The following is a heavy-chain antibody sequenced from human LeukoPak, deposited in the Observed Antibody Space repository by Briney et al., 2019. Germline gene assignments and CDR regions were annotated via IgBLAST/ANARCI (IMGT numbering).Heavy chain of an antibody. CDR1: GYSFTSYW. J-gene: IGHJ4*02. V-gene: IGHV5-51*01. D-gene: IGHD6-13*01. CDR2: IYPGDFNT. CDR3: ARFGSSWHEGDR. Sequence: GESLKISCKGSGYSFTSYWIGWVRQMPGKGLEWMGIIYPGDFNTRYSPSFQGQVTISADKSVSTAYLQWSSLEASDTAMYYCARFGSSWHEGDRWGQGTLVTVSS.